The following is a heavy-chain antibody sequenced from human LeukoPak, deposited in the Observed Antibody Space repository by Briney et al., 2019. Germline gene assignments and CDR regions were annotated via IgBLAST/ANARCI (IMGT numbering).Heavy chain of an antibody. CDR1: GFTFDDYA. J-gene: IGHJ4*02. D-gene: IGHD6-19*01. CDR3: AKGPLIEVAGTTWDY. CDR2: ISWNSGSI. Sequence: GGSLRLSCAASGFTFDDYAMHWVRRAPGKGLEWVSGISWNSGSIGYADSVKGRFTISRDNSKNTLYLQMNSLRAEDTAIYYCAKGPLIEVAGTTWDYWGQGTLVTVSS. V-gene: IGHV3-9*01.